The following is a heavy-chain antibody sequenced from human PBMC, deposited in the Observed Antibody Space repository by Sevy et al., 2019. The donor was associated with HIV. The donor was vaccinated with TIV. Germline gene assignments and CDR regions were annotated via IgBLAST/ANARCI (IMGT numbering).Heavy chain of an antibody. CDR2: ISYHGRDK. D-gene: IGHD3-9*01. Sequence: SCRVSGISFTTSGMHWVRQAPGKGLEWVEVISYHGRDKFSAESVKRRSNISRDNSKNMVYLQIDSLRPEDTAVYYCAKDFTGYNGLDVWGQGTMVTVSS. V-gene: IGHV3-30*18. CDR1: GISFTTSG. CDR3: AKDFTGYNGLDV. J-gene: IGHJ6*02.